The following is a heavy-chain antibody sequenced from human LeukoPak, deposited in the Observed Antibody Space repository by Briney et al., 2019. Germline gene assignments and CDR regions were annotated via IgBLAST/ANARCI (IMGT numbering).Heavy chain of an antibody. V-gene: IGHV3-21*01. CDR3: ARDRDWNSGFDY. CDR1: GFTFSSFN. CDR2: ISTSSSYI. J-gene: IGHJ4*02. Sequence: GGSLRLSCAASGFTFSSFNMKWVRQAPGKGLEWVSSISTSSSYIYYADSVKGRFTISRDNPKNSLYLQMNSLRADDTAVYYCARDRDWNSGFDYWGQGTLVTVSS. D-gene: IGHD1-7*01.